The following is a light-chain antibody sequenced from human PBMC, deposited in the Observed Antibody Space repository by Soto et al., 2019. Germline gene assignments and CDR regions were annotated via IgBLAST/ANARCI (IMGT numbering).Light chain of an antibody. CDR3: QQYNSYPWT. Sequence: DIQMTQSPSTLSASVGDRVTITCRASQSISSWLAWYQQKPGKAPKLLIYDASSLESGFPSRFSGSGSGTEFTLTFSSLQPDDFATYYCQQYNSYPWTFGQGTKVEIK. V-gene: IGKV1-5*01. CDR2: DAS. CDR1: QSISSW. J-gene: IGKJ1*01.